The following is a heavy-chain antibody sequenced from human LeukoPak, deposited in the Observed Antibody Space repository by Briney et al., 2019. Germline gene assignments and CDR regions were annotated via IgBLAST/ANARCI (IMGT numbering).Heavy chain of an antibody. CDR1: GFTVSSNY. CDR2: IYSGGST. Sequence: GGSLRLSCAASGFTVSSNYMSWVRQAPGKGLEWVSVIYSGGSTYYADSVNGRFTISRDNSKNTLYLQMNSLRAEDTAVYYCANGYSSTWYNYWGQGTLVTVSS. D-gene: IGHD6-13*01. CDR3: ANGYSSTWYNY. V-gene: IGHV3-53*01. J-gene: IGHJ4*02.